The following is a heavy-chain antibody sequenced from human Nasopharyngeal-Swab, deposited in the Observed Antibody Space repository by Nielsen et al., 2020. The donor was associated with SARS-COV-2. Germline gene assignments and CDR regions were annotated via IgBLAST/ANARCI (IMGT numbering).Heavy chain of an antibody. Sequence: GESLKISCAASGFTFSSYGMHWVRQAPGKGLEWVAVISYDGSNKYYADSVKGRFTISRDNSKNTLYLQMNSLRAEDTAVYYCAKDYYDSSGYYYPVRFDYWGQGTLVTVS. CDR1: GFTFSSYG. CDR3: AKDYYDSSGYYYPVRFDY. V-gene: IGHV3-30*18. J-gene: IGHJ4*02. D-gene: IGHD3-22*01. CDR2: ISYDGSNK.